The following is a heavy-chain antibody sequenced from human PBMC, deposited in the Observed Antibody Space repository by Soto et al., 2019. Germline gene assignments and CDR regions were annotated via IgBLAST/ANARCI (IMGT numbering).Heavy chain of an antibody. V-gene: IGHV2-5*02. CDR3: AHNEGPVAGALDY. Sequence: QITLKESGPTLVKPTQTLTLTCTFSGFSLRTSGVGVAWTRQAPGKALEWLALIYWDDDKRYSPSLKRRLTITKDTSKKQVVLTVTNMDPADTATYYCAHNEGPVAGALDYWGQGTLVTVSS. J-gene: IGHJ4*02. CDR2: IYWDDDK. CDR1: GFSLRTSGVG. D-gene: IGHD6-19*01.